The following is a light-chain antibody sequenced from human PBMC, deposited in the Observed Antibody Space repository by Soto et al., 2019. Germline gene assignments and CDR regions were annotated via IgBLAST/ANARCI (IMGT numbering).Light chain of an antibody. CDR1: NSSIGSNY. V-gene: IGLV1-47*01. J-gene: IGLJ1*01. Sequence: QSVLTQPAAASGTPGQRVTISCSGSNSSIGSNYVYWYQQFPGRAPKLLIYRSKERPSGVPDRFSGSKSGTSASLAISGLRSDDEADYYCGAWDDSLNAHVFGIGTKVTVL. CDR2: RSK. CDR3: GAWDDSLNAHV.